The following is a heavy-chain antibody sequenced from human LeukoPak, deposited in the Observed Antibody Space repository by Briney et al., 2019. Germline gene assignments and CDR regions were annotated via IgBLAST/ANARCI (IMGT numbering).Heavy chain of an antibody. CDR3: ARVLVVTASRWFDP. Sequence: SETLSLTCTVSGGSISSGGYYWSWIRQHPGKGLEWIGYIYYSASTYYNPSLKSRVTISVHTSKTQFSLKLSSVTAADTAVYYCARVLVVTASRWFDPWGQGTLVTVSS. CDR1: GGSISSGGYY. CDR2: IYYSAST. J-gene: IGHJ5*02. V-gene: IGHV4-31*03. D-gene: IGHD2-21*02.